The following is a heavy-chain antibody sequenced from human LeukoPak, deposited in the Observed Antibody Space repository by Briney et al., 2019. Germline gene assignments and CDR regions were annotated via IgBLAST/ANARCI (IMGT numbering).Heavy chain of an antibody. CDR3: VRGGYGGSRPALGAFDL. V-gene: IGHV3-66*02. CDR1: GITVSANY. J-gene: IGHJ3*01. CDR2: IYSGGTT. Sequence: GGSLRLSCAASGITVSANYMSWVRQAPGKGLEWVSIIYSGGTTYYADSVKGRFTISRDNSRNTLYLQMNSLRAEDTAVYSCVRGGYGGSRPALGAFDLWGQGTMVTVSS. D-gene: IGHD4-23*01.